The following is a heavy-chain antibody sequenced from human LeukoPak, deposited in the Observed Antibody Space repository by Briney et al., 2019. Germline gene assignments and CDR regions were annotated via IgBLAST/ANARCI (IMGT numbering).Heavy chain of an antibody. CDR3: ARQGTFIVVVPAAMRGQRHPGLDAFDI. CDR1: GFTFSSYW. D-gene: IGHD2-2*01. V-gene: IGHV3-74*01. CDR2: INTDGSGT. Sequence: GGSLRLSCAASGFTFSSYWMHWVRQAPGKGLVWVSRINTDGSGTSYADSVKGRFTISRDNGKNTLYLQMNSLRAEDTAVYYCARQGTFIVVVPAAMRGQRHPGLDAFDIWGQGTMVTVSS. J-gene: IGHJ3*02.